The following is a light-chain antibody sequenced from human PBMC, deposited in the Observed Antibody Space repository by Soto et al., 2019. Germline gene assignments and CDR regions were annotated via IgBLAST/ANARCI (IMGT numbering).Light chain of an antibody. CDR2: KAS. Sequence: DIQMTQSPSTLSVSVGDRVTLTCRASQSISSWLAWYQQKPGKAPKLLIYKASTLTSGVPSRFSGSGSGTEFTLTISSLQPDDFAIYYCQHYNSYSQAFGQGTKVDNK. CDR1: QSISSW. J-gene: IGKJ1*01. V-gene: IGKV1-5*03. CDR3: QHYNSYSQA.